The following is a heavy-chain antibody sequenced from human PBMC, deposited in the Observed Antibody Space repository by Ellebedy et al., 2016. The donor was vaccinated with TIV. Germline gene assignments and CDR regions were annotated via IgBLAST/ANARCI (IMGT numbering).Heavy chain of an antibody. CDR2: IIPSGATT. D-gene: IGHD2-2*01. CDR1: GYTFTNYF. V-gene: IGHV1-46*01. CDR3: ARDEISTNDY. Sequence: ASVKVSXXASGYTFTNYFIHWVRQAPGQGLEWMGVIIPSGATTTYAQKFQGRVTMTRDTSTSTVYMELSSLRSEDTAVYYCARDEISTNDYWGQGTLVTVSS. J-gene: IGHJ4*02.